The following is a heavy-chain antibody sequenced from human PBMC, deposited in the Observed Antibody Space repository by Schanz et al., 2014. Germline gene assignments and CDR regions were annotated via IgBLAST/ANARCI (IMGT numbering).Heavy chain of an antibody. D-gene: IGHD6-25*01. V-gene: IGHV1-8*01. CDR3: ARGQRRTIGRPFGP. CDR1: GYTFTGYY. CDR2: MQPDSGKT. Sequence: QVQLVQSWAEVKGPGASVKVSCKASGYTFTGYYMHWVRQAIGQGPEWMGWMQPDSGKTHYAEKFQGRVAMTRDVSISTAYMELSSLASEDTAVYYCARGQRRTIGRPFGPWGQGTLVTVSS. J-gene: IGHJ5*02.